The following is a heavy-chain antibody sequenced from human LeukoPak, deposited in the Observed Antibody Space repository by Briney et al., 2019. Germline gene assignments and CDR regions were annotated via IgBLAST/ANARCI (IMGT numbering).Heavy chain of an antibody. CDR3: ARVPGTKVKISNWFDR. Sequence: ASVRVSFTPSGYTFTTYGISWVRQAPGQGLECMGWISVYNGYANYAQKVQGRVTMTTDTSTSTAYMELRSLRSDDTAVYYCARVPGTKVKISNWFDRWGQGTLVTVSS. J-gene: IGHJ5*02. D-gene: IGHD4-23*01. V-gene: IGHV1-18*01. CDR1: GYTFTTYG. CDR2: ISVYNGYA.